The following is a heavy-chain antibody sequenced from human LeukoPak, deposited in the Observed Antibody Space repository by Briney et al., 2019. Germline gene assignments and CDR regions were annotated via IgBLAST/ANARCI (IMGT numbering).Heavy chain of an antibody. V-gene: IGHV3-23*01. D-gene: IGHD3-22*01. J-gene: IGHJ4*02. CDR3: AKDRYDSSGYYQFDY. CDR2: ISGSGGST. Sequence: TGGSLRLSCAASGFTFSSYGMSWVRQAPGKGLEWVSAISGSGGSTYYADSVKGRFTISRDNAKNSLYLQMNSLRPEDTALYYCAKDRYDSSGYYQFDYWGQGTLVTVSS. CDR1: GFTFSSYG.